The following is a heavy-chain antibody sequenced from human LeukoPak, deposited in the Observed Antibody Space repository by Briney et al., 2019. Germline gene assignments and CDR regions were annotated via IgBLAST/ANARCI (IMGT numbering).Heavy chain of an antibody. CDR3: ARDDIRSGILASAGVRY. D-gene: IGHD2-15*01. CDR1: GFTFSSYA. CDR2: ISYDGSTK. Sequence: GGSLRLSCAASGFTFSSYAMHWVRQAPGKGLEWVAVISYDGSTKYYADSVKGRFTISRDNSNNTLYLQMNSLRAEDTAVYYCARDDIRSGILASAGVRYWGQGTLVTVSS. J-gene: IGHJ4*02. V-gene: IGHV3-30*04.